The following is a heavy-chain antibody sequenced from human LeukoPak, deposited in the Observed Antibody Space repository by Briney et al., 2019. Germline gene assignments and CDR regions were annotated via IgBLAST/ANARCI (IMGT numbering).Heavy chain of an antibody. Sequence: GGSLRLSCAASGFTVSSNYMSWVRQAPGKGLEWVSVIYSGGSTYYADSVKGRFTISRDNYKNTLYLQMNSLRAEDTAVYYCARVTRGWYIDYWGQGTLVTVSS. D-gene: IGHD6-19*01. J-gene: IGHJ4*02. CDR1: GFTVSSNY. V-gene: IGHV3-53*01. CDR3: ARVTRGWYIDY. CDR2: IYSGGST.